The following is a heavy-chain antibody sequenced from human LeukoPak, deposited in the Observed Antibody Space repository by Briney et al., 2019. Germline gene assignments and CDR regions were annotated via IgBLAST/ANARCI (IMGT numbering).Heavy chain of an antibody. CDR3: ARDITGGPDAFDI. CDR1: GFTFSSYS. V-gene: IGHV3-21*01. D-gene: IGHD1-14*01. Sequence: GGSLRLSCAASGFTFSSYSMNWVRQAPGKWLEWVSSISSSSSYIYYADSVKGRFTISRDNAKNSLYLQMNSLRAEDTAVYYCARDITGGPDAFDIWGQGTMVTVSS. J-gene: IGHJ3*02. CDR2: ISSSSSYI.